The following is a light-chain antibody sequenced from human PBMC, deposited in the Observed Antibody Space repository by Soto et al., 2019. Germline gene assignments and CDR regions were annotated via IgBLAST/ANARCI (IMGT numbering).Light chain of an antibody. CDR2: GAS. J-gene: IGKJ3*01. V-gene: IGKV3-20*01. Sequence: EIVLTQSPGTLSLSPGERATLSCRASQSVSSSYLVWYQQKPGQAPRLLIYGASSRATGIPDRFSGSGSGTDFTLTISRLEPEDFAVYYCQHSGSSALFGPGTKVDIK. CDR3: QHSGSSAL. CDR1: QSVSSSY.